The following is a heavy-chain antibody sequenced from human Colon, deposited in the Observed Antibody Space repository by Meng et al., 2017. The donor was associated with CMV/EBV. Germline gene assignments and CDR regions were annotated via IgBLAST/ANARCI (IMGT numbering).Heavy chain of an antibody. CDR2: TNSDGSST. J-gene: IGHJ5*02. Sequence: ESLKISCAASGFTFGNFWMHWVRQAPGKGLVWVSRTNSDGSSTSYADSVKGRFTISRDNAKNTLYLQMNSLRDEDTAIYYCARAKEYQLLSWFDPWGQGTLVTVSS. D-gene: IGHD2-2*01. CDR1: GFTFGNFW. V-gene: IGHV3-74*01. CDR3: ARAKEYQLLSWFDP.